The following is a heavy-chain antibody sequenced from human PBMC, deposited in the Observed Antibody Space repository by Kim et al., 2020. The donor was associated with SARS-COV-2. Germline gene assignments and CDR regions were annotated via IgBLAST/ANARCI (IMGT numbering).Heavy chain of an antibody. CDR2: ISYDGSNK. V-gene: IGHV3-30*18. Sequence: GGSLRLSCAASGFTFSSYGMHWVRQAPGKGLEWVAVISYDGSNKYYADSVKGRFTISRDNSKNTLYLQMNSLRAEDTAVYYCAKVVVGATTYFDYWGQGTLVTVSS. J-gene: IGHJ4*02. D-gene: IGHD1-26*01. CDR3: AKVVVGATTYFDY. CDR1: GFTFSSYG.